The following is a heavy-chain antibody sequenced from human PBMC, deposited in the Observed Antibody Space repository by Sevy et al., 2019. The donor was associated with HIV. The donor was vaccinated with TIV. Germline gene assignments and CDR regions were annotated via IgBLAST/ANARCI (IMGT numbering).Heavy chain of an antibody. CDR2: IYYSGST. CDR3: ARLDFWSGYPYFDY. V-gene: IGHV4-39*01. J-gene: IGHJ4*02. Sequence: SETPSLTCTVSGGSISSSSYYWGWIRQPPGKGLEWIGSIYYSGSTYYNPSLKSRVTISVDTSKNQFSLKLSSVTAADTAVYYCARLDFWSGYPYFDYWGQGTLVTVSS. D-gene: IGHD3-3*01. CDR1: GGSISSSSYY.